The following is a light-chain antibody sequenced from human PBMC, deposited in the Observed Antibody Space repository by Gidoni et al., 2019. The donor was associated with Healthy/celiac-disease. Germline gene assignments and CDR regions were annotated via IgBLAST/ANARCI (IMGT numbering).Light chain of an antibody. CDR3: QQYGSSPRT. V-gene: IGKV3-20*01. Sequence: IVLTQSPGTLSLSPGESATLSCRASQSVSSSYLAWYQQTPGQAPRLLICGATSRATGIPDRCSGSGSGKDFTLTSSRLEHEDVAVYYWQQYGSSPRTFGQGTKVEIK. CDR1: QSVSSSY. J-gene: IGKJ1*01. CDR2: GAT.